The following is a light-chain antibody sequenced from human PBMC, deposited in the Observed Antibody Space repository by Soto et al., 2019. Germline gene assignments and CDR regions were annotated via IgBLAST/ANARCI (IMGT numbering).Light chain of an antibody. CDR2: GAS. CDR1: QSITEK. CDR3: QQYGSSPPWT. V-gene: IGKV3-20*01. J-gene: IGKJ1*01. Sequence: IVMTQSPDTLSVSPGERATLSCRASQSITEKVVWYQQKPGQAPRLLIYGASSRANGIPDRFSGSGSGTDFTLTISRLEPEDFAVYYCQQYGSSPPWTFGQGTKVDIK.